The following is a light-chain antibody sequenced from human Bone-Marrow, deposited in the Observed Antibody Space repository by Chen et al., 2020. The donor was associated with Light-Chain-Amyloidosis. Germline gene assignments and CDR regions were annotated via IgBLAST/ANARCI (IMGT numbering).Light chain of an antibody. V-gene: IGLV3-21*02. CDR1: NIGSKS. CDR3: QSADSSGTYEVI. CDR2: DSN. J-gene: IGLJ2*01. Sequence: SYVLTQPPSVSVAPGQTATITCGGSNIGSKSVHWFQQKPDQGPVMLVYDSNDRRPGIPARFSGSNSGDTATLTISGVQAEDEADYHCQSADSSGTYEVIFGGGTKLTVL.